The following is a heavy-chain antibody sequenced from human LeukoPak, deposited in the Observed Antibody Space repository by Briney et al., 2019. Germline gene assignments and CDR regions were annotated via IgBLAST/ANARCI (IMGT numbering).Heavy chain of an antibody. D-gene: IGHD6-19*01. CDR1: SGSFSGYY. CDR2: ISHSGST. J-gene: IGHJ4*02. Sequence: SETLSLTCAVNSGSFSGYYWSWIRQPPGKGLEWIGEISHSGSTNYNPSLKSRVTISVDTSKKQFSLKLSTVTAADTAVYYCARGRGYSSTGWGQGTLVTVSS. V-gene: IGHV4-34*01. CDR3: ARGRGYSSTG.